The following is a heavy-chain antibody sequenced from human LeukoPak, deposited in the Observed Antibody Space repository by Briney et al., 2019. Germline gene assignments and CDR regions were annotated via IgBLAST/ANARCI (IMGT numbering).Heavy chain of an antibody. J-gene: IGHJ6*03. CDR3: ARVIAATRRYYYYMDV. CDR2: IYTSGST. CDR1: GGSISSGSYY. V-gene: IGHV4-61*02. D-gene: IGHD2-15*01. Sequence: SQTLSLTCTVSGGSISSGSYYWSWIRQPAGKGLEWIGRIYTSGSTNYNPSLKSRVTISVDTSKNQFSLKLSSVTAADTAVYYCARVIAATRRYYYYMDVWGKGTTVTVSS.